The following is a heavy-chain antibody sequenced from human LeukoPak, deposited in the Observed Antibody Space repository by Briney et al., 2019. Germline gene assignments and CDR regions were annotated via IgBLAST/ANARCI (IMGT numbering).Heavy chain of an antibody. D-gene: IGHD3-22*01. CDR3: ASSPLSSGYYYLDY. V-gene: IGHV1-24*01. Sequence: ASVKVSCKVSGYTLTELSMHWLRQAPGKGLEWMGGFDPEDGETIYAQKFQGRVTMTEDTSTDTAYMELSSLRSEDTAVYYCASSPLSSGYYYLDYWGQGTLVTVSS. CDR1: GYTLTELS. CDR2: FDPEDGET. J-gene: IGHJ4*02.